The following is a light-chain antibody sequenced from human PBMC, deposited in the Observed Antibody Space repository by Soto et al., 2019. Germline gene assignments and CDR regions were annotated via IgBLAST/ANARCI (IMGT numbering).Light chain of an antibody. Sequence: EIVMTQSPATLSVSPGERATLSCRASESVGRNLAWYQQKPGQAPSLLIYGAFSRATALPARFSGSGSGTEFTLSISSLQSEDFAVYFCQQHQNWPFTVGPGTTVDIK. CDR3: QQHQNWPFT. V-gene: IGKV3-15*01. CDR2: GAF. J-gene: IGKJ3*01. CDR1: ESVGRN.